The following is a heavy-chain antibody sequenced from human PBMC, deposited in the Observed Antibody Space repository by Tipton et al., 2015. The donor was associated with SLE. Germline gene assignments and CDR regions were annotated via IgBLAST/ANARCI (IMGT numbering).Heavy chain of an antibody. J-gene: IGHJ6*03. Sequence: TLSLTCTVSGGSLSSYYWSWIRQPAGKGLEWIGRIYASGSTEYNPSLKSRVTISVDPSKNQFSLRLSSVTAADTAVYYCARGAPREKEYYYYYMDVWGKGTTVTVSS. CDR2: IYASGST. V-gene: IGHV4-4*07. CDR1: GGSLSSYY. CDR3: ARGAPREKEYYYYYMDV.